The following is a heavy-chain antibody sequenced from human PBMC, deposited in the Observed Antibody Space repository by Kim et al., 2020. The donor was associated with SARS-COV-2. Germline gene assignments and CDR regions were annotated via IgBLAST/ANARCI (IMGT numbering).Heavy chain of an antibody. J-gene: IGHJ6*02. CDR2: IKQDGSEK. CDR1: GFTFSSYW. CDR3: ARDDILTGYLYYYYGMDV. D-gene: IGHD3-9*01. V-gene: IGHV3-7*03. Sequence: GGSLRLSCAASGFTFSSYWMSWVRQAPGKGLEWVANIKQDGSEKYYVDSVKGRFTISRDNAKNSLYLQMNSLRAEDTAVYYCARDDILTGYLYYYYGMDVWGQGTTVTVSS.